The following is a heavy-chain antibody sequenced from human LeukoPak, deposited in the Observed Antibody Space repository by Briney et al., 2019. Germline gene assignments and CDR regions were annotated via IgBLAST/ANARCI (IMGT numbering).Heavy chain of an antibody. CDR2: IYTSGST. V-gene: IGHV4-4*07. CDR3: ARAPYISPWFDP. Sequence: SETLSLTCTVSGGSISSYYWTWIRQPAGKGLEWIGRIYTSGSTTYNPSLKSRVTISVDTSKNQYSLKLSSVTAADTAVYYCARAPYISPWFDPWGQGTLVTVSS. CDR1: GGSISSYY. J-gene: IGHJ5*02.